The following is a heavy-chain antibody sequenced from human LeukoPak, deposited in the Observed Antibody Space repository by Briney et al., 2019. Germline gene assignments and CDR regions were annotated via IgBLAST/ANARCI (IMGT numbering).Heavy chain of an antibody. J-gene: IGHJ1*01. Sequence: SVKVSCKASGGTFSSYAISWVRQAPGQGLEWMGRIIPIFGIANYAQKFQGRVTITADKSTSTAYMELSSLRSEDTAVYYCARSEATVPEYFQHWGQGTLVTVSS. CDR2: IIPIFGIA. V-gene: IGHV1-69*04. CDR1: GGTFSSYA. D-gene: IGHD4-17*01. CDR3: ARSEATVPEYFQH.